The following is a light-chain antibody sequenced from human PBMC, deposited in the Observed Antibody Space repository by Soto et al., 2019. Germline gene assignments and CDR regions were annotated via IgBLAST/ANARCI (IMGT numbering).Light chain of an antibody. V-gene: IGKV3-15*01. CDR2: GAS. Sequence: EIVMTQSPATLSVSPGERATLSCRASQSVTSSLAWYQQKPGQAPRLLIYGASTRATGIPARFSGNGSGTEFTLTISSLQSEDFSVYYCQQYNNWPRTFGQGTKVEIK. CDR1: QSVTSS. J-gene: IGKJ1*01. CDR3: QQYNNWPRT.